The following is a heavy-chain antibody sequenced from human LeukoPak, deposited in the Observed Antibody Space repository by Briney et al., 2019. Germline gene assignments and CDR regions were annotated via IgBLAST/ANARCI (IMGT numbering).Heavy chain of an antibody. CDR1: GGTFSSYA. Sequence: SVKVSCKASGGTFSSYAISWVRQAPGQGLEWMGGIIPIFGTANYAQKFQGRVTITADESTSTAYMELSSLRSEDTAVYYCAKGQKGHSSGYYYYFDYWGQGTLVTVSS. V-gene: IGHV1-69*13. CDR2: IIPIFGTA. CDR3: AKGQKGHSSGYYYYFDY. J-gene: IGHJ4*02. D-gene: IGHD3-22*01.